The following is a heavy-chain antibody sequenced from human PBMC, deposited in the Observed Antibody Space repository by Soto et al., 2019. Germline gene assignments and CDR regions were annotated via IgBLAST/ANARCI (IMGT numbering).Heavy chain of an antibody. J-gene: IGHJ3*02. V-gene: IGHV3-33*01. D-gene: IGHD3-22*01. CDR3: ARGKDDSSGYASAFDI. CDR2: IWYDGSNK. CDR1: GFTFSSYG. Sequence: QVQLVESGGGVVQPGRSLRLSCAASGFTFSSYGMHWVRQAPGKGLEWVAVIWYDGSNKYYADSVKGRFTISRDNSKNTLYLQMNSLGAEDTAVYYCARGKDDSSGYASAFDIWGQGKMVTVSS.